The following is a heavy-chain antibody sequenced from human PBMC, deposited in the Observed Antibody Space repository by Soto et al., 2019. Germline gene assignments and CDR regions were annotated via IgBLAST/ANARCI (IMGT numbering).Heavy chain of an antibody. V-gene: IGHV1-2*02. J-gene: IGHJ4*02. CDR3: ARDRGGYYGSESYYIHY. D-gene: IGHD3-10*01. Sequence: QVQLVQSGAEVKKPGASVKVSCKASGYTFTGYYMHWVRQAPGQGLEWMGWINPNSGGTNYAQKLQGRVTMTRDTSISTANMELSRLRSDDTAVYYWARDRGGYYGSESYYIHYWGQGTLVTVSS. CDR2: INPNSGGT. CDR1: GYTFTGYY.